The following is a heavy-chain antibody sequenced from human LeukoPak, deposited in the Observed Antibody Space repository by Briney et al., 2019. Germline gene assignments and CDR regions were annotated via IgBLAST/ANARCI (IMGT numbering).Heavy chain of an antibody. CDR1: GFTFSSYG. D-gene: IGHD1-1*01. J-gene: IGHJ4*02. Sequence: GRSLRLSCAASGFTFSSYGMHWVRQAPGKGLEGVAVISYDGSNKFYADSVKGRFTLSRDNSKNTLYLQMNSLRAEDTAVYYCAKAPGTTGTTYFDYWGQGTLVTVSS. CDR3: AKAPGTTGTTYFDY. V-gene: IGHV3-30*18. CDR2: ISYDGSNK.